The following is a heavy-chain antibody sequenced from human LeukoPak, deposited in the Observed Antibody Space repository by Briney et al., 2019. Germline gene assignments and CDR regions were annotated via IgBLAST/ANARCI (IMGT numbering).Heavy chain of an antibody. J-gene: IGHJ6*02. V-gene: IGHV3-30*02. Sequence: PGGSPRLSCAASGFTFSSYGMHWVRQAPGKGLEWVAFIRYDGSNKYYADSVKGRFTISRDNSKNTLYLQMNSLRAEDTAVHYCAKDLYCSGGSCYPYGMDVWGQGTTVTVSS. CDR3: AKDLYCSGGSCYPYGMDV. CDR1: GFTFSSYG. CDR2: IRYDGSNK. D-gene: IGHD2-15*01.